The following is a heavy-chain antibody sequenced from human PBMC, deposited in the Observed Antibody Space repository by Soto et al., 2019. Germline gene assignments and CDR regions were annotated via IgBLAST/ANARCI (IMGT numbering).Heavy chain of an antibody. CDR3: ARDGGRHSGGMDY. V-gene: IGHV1-69*01. J-gene: IGHJ4*02. D-gene: IGHD3-16*01. CDR1: GGTFSSYS. Sequence: QVQLVQSGAEVKKPGSSVKVSCKASGGTFSSYSINWVRQAPGQGLEWMGEIIPIFGTANYAQKFQGKVTITADETTSTAYMELSSLISEDTAVYYCARDGGRHSGGMDYWGQGTLVTGSS. CDR2: IIPIFGTA.